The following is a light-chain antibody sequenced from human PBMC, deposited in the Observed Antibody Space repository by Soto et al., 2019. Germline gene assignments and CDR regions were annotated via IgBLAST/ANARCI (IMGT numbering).Light chain of an antibody. V-gene: IGKV1-5*03. Sequence: DIQVTQSPSTLSASVGDRVTITCRASQSIDNWLAWYQHKPGKAPKLLIFKASALESGVPSRFSGSGSGTEFTLTISRLQPDDFATYYCQQYNGNSRTFCQGTKGEIK. J-gene: IGKJ1*01. CDR2: KAS. CDR1: QSIDNW. CDR3: QQYNGNSRT.